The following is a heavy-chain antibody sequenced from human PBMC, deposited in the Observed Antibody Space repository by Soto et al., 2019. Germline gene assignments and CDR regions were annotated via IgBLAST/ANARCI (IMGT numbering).Heavy chain of an antibody. CDR1: GYTFTRYT. CDR3: WRVIATGHLQH. D-gene: IGHD2-15*01. CDR2: INPDHGNT. V-gene: IGHV1-3*01. Sequence: ASVKVSGKASGYTFTRYTMNWVRQAPGQRLEWMGWINPDHGNTKSSQKFQARVIITRDTSASTAYMDLSSLSFEDTALYYCWRVIATGHLQHCGQRTLVADSP. J-gene: IGHJ1*01.